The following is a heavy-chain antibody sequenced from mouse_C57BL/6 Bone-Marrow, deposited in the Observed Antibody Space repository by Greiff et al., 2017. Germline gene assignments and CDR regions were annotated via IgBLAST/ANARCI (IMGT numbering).Heavy chain of an antibody. J-gene: IGHJ4*01. CDR1: GFTFSDYY. D-gene: IGHD4-1*01. CDR3: AREMSLFNCFYAMDY. CDR2: INYDGSST. V-gene: IGHV5-16*01. Sequence: EVQVVESEGGLVQPGSSMKLSCTASGFTFSDYYMAWVRQVPEKGLEWVANINYDGSSTYYLDSLKSRFIISRDNAKNILYLQMSSLKSEDTATYYCAREMSLFNCFYAMDYWGQGTSVTVSS.